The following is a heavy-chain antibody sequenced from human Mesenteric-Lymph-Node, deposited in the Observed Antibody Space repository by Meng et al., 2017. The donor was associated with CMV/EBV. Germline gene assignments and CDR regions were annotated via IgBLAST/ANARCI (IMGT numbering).Heavy chain of an antibody. J-gene: IGHJ4*02. V-gene: IGHV3-21*01. Sequence: GESLKISCTASGFTFGDYAMSWVRQAPGKGLEWVSSISSSSSYIYYADSVKGRFTISRDNAKNSLYLQMNSLRAEDTAVYYCARDHRHYYDFWSGYGSFDYWGQGTLVTVSS. CDR1: GFTFGDYA. CDR2: ISSSSSYI. CDR3: ARDHRHYYDFWSGYGSFDY. D-gene: IGHD3-3*01.